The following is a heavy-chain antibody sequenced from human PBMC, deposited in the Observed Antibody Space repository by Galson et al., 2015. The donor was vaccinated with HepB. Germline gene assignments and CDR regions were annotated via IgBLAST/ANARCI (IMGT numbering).Heavy chain of an antibody. Sequence: SVKVSCKASGYTFTDYAIYWLRQAPGQRLEWMGWINARNGNTKDLQKFQGRVTITRDTSASIAYMELSSLRSEDTAVYYCARGARLASYSGNDYGDYWGQGTLGIVSS. CDR2: INARNGNT. CDR1: GYTFTDYA. J-gene: IGHJ4*02. CDR3: ARGARLASYSGNDYGDY. V-gene: IGHV1-3*01. D-gene: IGHD5-12*01.